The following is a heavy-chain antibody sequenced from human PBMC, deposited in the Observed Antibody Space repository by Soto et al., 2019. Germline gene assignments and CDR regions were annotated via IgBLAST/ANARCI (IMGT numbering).Heavy chain of an antibody. CDR3: ASLDSSGYLPFDY. J-gene: IGHJ4*02. CDR1: GYTFTSYG. D-gene: IGHD3-22*01. V-gene: IGHV1-18*01. Sequence: ASVKVSCKASGYTFTSYGISWVRQAPGQGLEWMGWISAYNGNTNYAQKLQGRVTTTTDTSTSTAYMELGSLRSDDTAVYYCASLDSSGYLPFDYWGQGTLVTVSS. CDR2: ISAYNGNT.